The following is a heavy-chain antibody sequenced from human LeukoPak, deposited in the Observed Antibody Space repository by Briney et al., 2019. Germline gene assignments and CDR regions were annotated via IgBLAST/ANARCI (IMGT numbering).Heavy chain of an antibody. D-gene: IGHD3-16*01. CDR1: GFTFSSYS. CDR2: ISGSSSTI. V-gene: IGHV3-48*04. CDR3: ARLDPDIYGYVPDH. J-gene: IGHJ4*02. Sequence: GGSLRLSCAASGFTFSSYSMNWVRQAPGKGLEWVSYISGSSSTIYYADSVKGRFTISRDNAKNSLYLQMNSLRAEDTAVYYCARLDPDIYGYVPDHWGQGTLVTVSS.